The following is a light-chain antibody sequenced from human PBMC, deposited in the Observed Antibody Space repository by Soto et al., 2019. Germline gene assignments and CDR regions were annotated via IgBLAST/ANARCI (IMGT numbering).Light chain of an antibody. J-gene: IGLJ2*01. CDR3: QSYDSSLSVV. V-gene: IGLV1-40*01. Sequence: QSVLTQPPSVSGAPGRWFTIPGPGTNSNIGAGYDVHWYQHLPGTAPKLLIYGNSNRPSGVPDRFSGSKSGTSASLAITGLQAEDEADYYCQSYDSSLSVVFGGGTQLTVL. CDR2: GNS. CDR1: NSNIGAGYD.